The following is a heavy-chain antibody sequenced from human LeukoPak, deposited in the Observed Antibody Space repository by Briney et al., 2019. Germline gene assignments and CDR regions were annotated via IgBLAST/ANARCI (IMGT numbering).Heavy chain of an antibody. CDR1: EFTFSNYG. V-gene: IGHV3-23*01. CDR3: ARGHYYDRDAFDI. CDR2: ISGSGDYT. Sequence: GGTLRLSCAASEFTFSNYGMSWVRQAPGKGLEWVSAISGSGDYTYYADSVKGRFTISRDNSKNTLHLQMNSLRAEDAAVYYCARGHYYDRDAFDIWGQGTMVTVSS. J-gene: IGHJ3*02. D-gene: IGHD3-22*01.